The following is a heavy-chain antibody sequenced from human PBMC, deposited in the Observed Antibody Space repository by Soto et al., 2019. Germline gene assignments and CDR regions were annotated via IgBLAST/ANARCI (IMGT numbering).Heavy chain of an antibody. D-gene: IGHD3-10*01. CDR1: GYTFSSYG. Sequence: QVQLVQSGAEVKKPGASVKVSCKASGYTFSSYGISWVRQAPGQGLEWMGWISAYNGNTNYAQKLQGRVTMTTDTATSTAYMDLRSLRSDDTAIYYCARDKGDGSGSYYGYWGQGTLVTVSS. CDR3: ARDKGDGSGSYYGY. CDR2: ISAYNGNT. J-gene: IGHJ4*02. V-gene: IGHV1-18*01.